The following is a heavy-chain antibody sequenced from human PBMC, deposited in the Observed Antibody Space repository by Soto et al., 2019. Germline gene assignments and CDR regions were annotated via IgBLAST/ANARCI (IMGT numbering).Heavy chain of an antibody. Sequence: QITLKESGPTLVKPTQTLTLTCTFSGFSLSTSGVSVGWIRQPPGKALEWLALIYWNDDKRYCPSLKSRLTITNDTSKNQVVLTITNMDPVDTATYYYAHNLGYCSGGLCYNYYYGMDVWGQGTTVTVSS. CDR2: IYWNDDK. D-gene: IGHD2-15*01. J-gene: IGHJ6*02. CDR1: GFSLSTSGVS. V-gene: IGHV2-5*01. CDR3: AHNLGYCSGGLCYNYYYGMDV.